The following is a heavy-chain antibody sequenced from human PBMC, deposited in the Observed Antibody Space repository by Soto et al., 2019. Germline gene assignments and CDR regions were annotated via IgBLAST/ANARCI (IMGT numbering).Heavy chain of an antibody. J-gene: IGHJ6*03. CDR3: ALKHSSTWAYYYYYMDV. CDR1: GFTFRRNW. V-gene: IGHV3-74*01. D-gene: IGHD2-2*01. Sequence: GGSLRLSCAASGFTFRRNWMHWVRQGPGKGLAWVARISSDGSSTSYADSVKGRFTISRDNAKNTLYLQMNSLRAEDTAVYYCALKHSSTWAYYYYYMDVWGKGTTVTVSS. CDR2: ISSDGSST.